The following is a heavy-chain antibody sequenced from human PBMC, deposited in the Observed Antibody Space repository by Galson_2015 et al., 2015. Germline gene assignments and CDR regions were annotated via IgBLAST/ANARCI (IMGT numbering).Heavy chain of an antibody. CDR2: VSWNNGGI. V-gene: IGHV3-9*01. CDR1: GFTFDDYA. D-gene: IGHD3-22*01. CDR3: AKDLHDSSGSADG. Sequence: SLRLSCAASGFTFDDYAMHWVRQAPGKGLEWVSGVSWNNGGIGYADSVKGRFTISRDSAKHSLYLQMNSLRIEDTALYYCAKDLHDSSGSADGWGQGTLVTVSS. J-gene: IGHJ4*02.